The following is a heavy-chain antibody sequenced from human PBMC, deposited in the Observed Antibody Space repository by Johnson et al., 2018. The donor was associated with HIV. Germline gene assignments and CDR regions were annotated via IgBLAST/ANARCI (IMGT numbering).Heavy chain of an antibody. CDR2: IRYDGSNK. CDR1: GFTFSSYG. J-gene: IGHJ3*02. V-gene: IGHV3-30*02. Sequence: QMLLVESGGGVVQPGGSLRLSCAASGFTFSSYGMHWVRQAPGKGLEWVAFIRYDGSNKYYADSVKGRFTISRDNSKNKLYLQMNSLRAEDTAVYDCAKPNTVTTFGPPNDAFDIGGQGTMVTGSS. D-gene: IGHD4-11*01. CDR3: AKPNTVTTFGPPNDAFDI.